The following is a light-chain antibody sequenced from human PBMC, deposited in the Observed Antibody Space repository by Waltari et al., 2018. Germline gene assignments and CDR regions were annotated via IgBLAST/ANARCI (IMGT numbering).Light chain of an antibody. CDR1: SSDVGGNDY. CDR2: EVY. J-gene: IGLJ3*02. V-gene: IGLV2-8*01. Sequence: QSALTQFPSASGSPGQSVTISCTGTSSDVGGNDYISWYQQHPGKAPKVIIYEVYTRPSGVPDRFSGSKSGNTASLTVSGLQAEDEANYYCSSYAGKYVFGGGTKLTVL. CDR3: SSYAGKYV.